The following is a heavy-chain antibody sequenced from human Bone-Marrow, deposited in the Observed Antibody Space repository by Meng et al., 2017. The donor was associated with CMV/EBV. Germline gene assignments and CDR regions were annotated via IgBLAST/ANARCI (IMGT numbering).Heavy chain of an antibody. CDR1: GFTFDDYA. V-gene: IGHV3-9*01. Sequence: GESLMISCAASGFTFDDYAMNWVRQAPEKGLEWVSGISWNSDSIGYADSVKGRFTISSDNAKNSQYLQMNRLRAEDTALYYCAKDPPRGRKIAAAGIDYWGQGTLVTVSS. J-gene: IGHJ4*02. CDR2: ISWNSDSI. CDR3: AKDPPRGRKIAAAGIDY. D-gene: IGHD6-13*01.